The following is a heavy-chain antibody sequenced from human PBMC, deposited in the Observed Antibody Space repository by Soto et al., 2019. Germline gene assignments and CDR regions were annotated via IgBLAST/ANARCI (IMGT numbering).Heavy chain of an antibody. D-gene: IGHD4-4*01. V-gene: IGHV1-69*08. J-gene: IGHJ5*02. CDR3: AGDPDSHYNDSHASSYP. CDR1: GGTFSTYT. Sequence: QVQLVQSGAEVKKPGSSVKVSCKASGGTFSTYTITWVRQAPGQGLEWMGRIIPIIGIINYAQKFQGRVTINAEKFTGTAYMELTGLRSYDTAVYYCAGDPDSHYNDSHASSYPWGQGTLVTVSS. CDR2: IIPIIGII.